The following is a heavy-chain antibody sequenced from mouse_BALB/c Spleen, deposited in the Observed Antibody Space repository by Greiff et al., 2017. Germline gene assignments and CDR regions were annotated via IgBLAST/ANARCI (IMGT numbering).Heavy chain of an antibody. Sequence: EVKLMESGPELVKPGASVKMSCKASGYTFTSYVMHWVKQKPGQGLEWIGYINPYNDGTKYNEKFKGKATLTSDKSSSTAYMELSSLTSEDSAVYYCARRWGDGYYWFAYWGQGTLVTVSA. D-gene: IGHD2-3*01. CDR3: ARRWGDGYYWFAY. J-gene: IGHJ3*01. CDR2: INPYNDGT. CDR1: GYTFTSYV. V-gene: IGHV1-14*01.